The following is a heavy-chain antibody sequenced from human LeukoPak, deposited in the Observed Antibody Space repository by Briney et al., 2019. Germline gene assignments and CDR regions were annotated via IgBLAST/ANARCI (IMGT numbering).Heavy chain of an antibody. D-gene: IGHD2-15*01. CDR1: GFTFSSYA. CDR2: IRSRPNGGTT. CDR3: AKEFCSGGDCYFVFDH. V-gene: IGHV3-49*04. J-gene: IGHJ4*02. Sequence: PGGSLRLSCAASGFTFSSYAMSWVRQAPGKGLEWVGFIRSRPNGGTTEYAASVRGRFTISRDDSKSIAYLQMNSLITEDTAVYYCAKEFCSGGDCYFVFDHWGQGTLVTVSS.